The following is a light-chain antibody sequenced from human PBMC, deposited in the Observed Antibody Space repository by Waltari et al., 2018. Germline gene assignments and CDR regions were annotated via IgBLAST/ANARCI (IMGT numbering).Light chain of an antibody. CDR2: STS. J-gene: IGKJ1*01. CDR1: QTVSSY. V-gene: IGKV1-39*01. Sequence: DIQMTQSPSSLSAYVGDRVTITCRASQTVSSYLNWSPPPPGTAPKLLIYSTSSLQSGVPSRFSGSGAGTDFTLTISSLRPEDFATYYCQQSYRSPLTFGQGTKVEIK. CDR3: QQSYRSPLT.